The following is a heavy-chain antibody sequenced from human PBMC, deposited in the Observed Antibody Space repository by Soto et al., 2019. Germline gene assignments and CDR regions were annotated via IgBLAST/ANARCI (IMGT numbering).Heavy chain of an antibody. CDR1: GYTFTSYD. J-gene: IGHJ5*02. Sequence: QVQLVQSGAEVKKPGASVKVSCKASGYTFTSYDINWVRQATGQGLEWMGWMNPNSGNTGYAQKFQGRVTMTRNTSISTAYMELSSLRSEDPAVYYWGGGRRASMVRGRLFRWFDPWAREPWSPSPQ. CDR2: MNPNSGNT. V-gene: IGHV1-8*01. D-gene: IGHD3-10*01. CDR3: GGGRRASMVRGRLFRWFDP.